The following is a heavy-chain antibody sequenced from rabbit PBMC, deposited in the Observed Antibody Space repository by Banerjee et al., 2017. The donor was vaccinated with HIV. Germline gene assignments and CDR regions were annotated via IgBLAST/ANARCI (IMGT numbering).Heavy chain of an antibody. Sequence: QSLEEAGGDRGKPGASLTLTCTASGFPCSIPYYMCLLRQAPGKGLEWIGCIDIGASGRTYYASWVNGRFTISKTSSTTVTLQMTSLTAADTATYFCARTSSNNYFYFDLWGQGTLVTVS. D-gene: IGHD1-1*01. V-gene: IGHV1S40*01. CDR2: IDIGASGRT. CDR1: GFPCSIPYY. CDR3: ARTSSNNYFYFDL. J-gene: IGHJ4*01.